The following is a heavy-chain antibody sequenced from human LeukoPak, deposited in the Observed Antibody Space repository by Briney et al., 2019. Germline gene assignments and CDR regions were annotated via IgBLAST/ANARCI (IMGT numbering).Heavy chain of an antibody. Sequence: PGGPLRLSCAASGFTFSDYYMSWIRQAPGKGLEWVSYISSSGSTMNYADSVKGRFTISRDNAKNSLSLQMNSLRAEDTAVYYCAKDRGYCTNGVCYRDWGQGTLVTVSS. D-gene: IGHD2-8*01. CDR3: AKDRGYCTNGVCYRD. CDR2: ISSSGSTM. V-gene: IGHV3-11*01. CDR1: GFTFSDYY. J-gene: IGHJ4*02.